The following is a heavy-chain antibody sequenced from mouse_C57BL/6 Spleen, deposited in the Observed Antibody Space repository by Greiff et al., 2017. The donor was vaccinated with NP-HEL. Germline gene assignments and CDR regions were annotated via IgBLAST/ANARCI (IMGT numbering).Heavy chain of an antibody. J-gene: IGHJ1*03. D-gene: IGHD1-1*01. CDR2: IDPSDSYT. CDR1: GYTFTSYW. Sequence: VQLQQPGAELVKPGASVKLSCKASGYTFTSYWMQWVKQRPGQGLEWIGEIDPSDSYTNYNQKFKGKATLTVDTSSSTAYMQLSSLTSEDSAVYSCARYHYGSSYGYFDVWGTGTTVTVSS. CDR3: ARYHYGSSYGYFDV. V-gene: IGHV1-50*01.